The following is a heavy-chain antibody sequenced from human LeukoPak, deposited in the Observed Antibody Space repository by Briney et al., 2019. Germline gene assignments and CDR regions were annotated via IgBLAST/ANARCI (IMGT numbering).Heavy chain of an antibody. CDR1: GYTFTGYY. CDR2: INPNSGGT. Sequence: ASVKVSCKASGYTFTGYYMHWVRQAPGQGLEWMGWINPNSGGTNYAQKFQGRVTITRDTSISTAYMELSRLRSDDTAVYYCARTGYYYGSGSYWDYWGQGTLVTVSS. CDR3: ARTGYYYGSGSYWDY. J-gene: IGHJ4*02. D-gene: IGHD3-10*01. V-gene: IGHV1-2*02.